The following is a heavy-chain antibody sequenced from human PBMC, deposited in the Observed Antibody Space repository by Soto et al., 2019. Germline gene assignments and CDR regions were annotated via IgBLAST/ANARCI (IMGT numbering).Heavy chain of an antibody. V-gene: IGHV3-7*01. D-gene: IGHD1-26*01. CDR2: IKEDGSVK. J-gene: IGHJ6*04. CDR1: GFSFSNYW. CDR3: ARDQVGALDV. Sequence: GVSLRLSFAASGFSFSNYWMAWVRQAPGQGLEWVANIKEDGSVKQYADSVKGRFTISRDNGKNSQYLQMNSLRAEDTAVYYCARDQVGALDVWGKGTTVTVSS.